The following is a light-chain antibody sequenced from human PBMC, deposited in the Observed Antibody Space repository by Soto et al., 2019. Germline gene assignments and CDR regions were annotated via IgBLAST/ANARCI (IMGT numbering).Light chain of an antibody. V-gene: IGKV1-39*01. CDR3: QQSYRSPPT. Sequence: DIQMTQSPSSLSASVGDRVTMTCRASQSISSKLNWYQQKPGKVPKLLIYAASSLQSGVPSRFSGSGSGTDFTLTISGXQPEDFATYYCQQSYRSPPTFGQGTKVDIK. CDR2: AAS. J-gene: IGKJ1*01. CDR1: QSISSK.